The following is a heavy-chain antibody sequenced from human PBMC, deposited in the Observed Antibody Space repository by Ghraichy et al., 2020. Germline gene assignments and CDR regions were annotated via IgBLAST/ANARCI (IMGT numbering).Heavy chain of an antibody. CDR3: ARGGTFYYGSGSPPFDI. V-gene: IGHV4-59*01. CDR2: IYYRGRS. Sequence: SETLSLTCTVSGDSIRSYYWNWIRQPPGKGLEWIGYIYYRGRSDHNPSLGRRVTMSVDTSNNQFSLKLTSVTAADTALYYCARGGTFYYGSGSPPFDIWGQGILVTVSS. CDR1: GDSIRSYY. D-gene: IGHD3-10*01. J-gene: IGHJ4*02.